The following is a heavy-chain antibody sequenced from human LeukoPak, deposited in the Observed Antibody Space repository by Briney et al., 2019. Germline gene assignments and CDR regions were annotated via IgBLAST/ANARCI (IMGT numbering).Heavy chain of an antibody. CDR1: GGSISSSNYY. CDR2: IYYSGSA. V-gene: IGHV4-39*01. Sequence: SETLSLTCSVSGGSISSSNYYWGGIRQPPGKGLEWIGSIYYSGSAYYNPSLKSRVTISVDTSKNQFSLKLSSVTAADTAVYYCASPRRYYGDYYSYWGQGTLVTVSS. D-gene: IGHD4-17*01. J-gene: IGHJ4*02. CDR3: ASPRRYYGDYYSY.